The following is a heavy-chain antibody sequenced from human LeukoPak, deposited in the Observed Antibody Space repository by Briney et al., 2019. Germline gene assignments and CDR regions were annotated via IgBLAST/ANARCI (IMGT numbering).Heavy chain of an antibody. CDR1: GFTISSYW. Sequence: GGSLRLSCAASGFTISSYWMSWVRQAPGKGLEWVANIKQDGSEKYYVDSVKGRFTISRDNAKNSLYLQMNSLRAEDTAVYYWARDRSSQYWGQGTLVTVSS. D-gene: IGHD6-13*01. CDR2: IKQDGSEK. CDR3: ARDRSSQY. V-gene: IGHV3-7*01. J-gene: IGHJ4*02.